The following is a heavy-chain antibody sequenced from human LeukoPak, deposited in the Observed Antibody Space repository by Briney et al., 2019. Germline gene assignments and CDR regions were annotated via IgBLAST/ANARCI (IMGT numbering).Heavy chain of an antibody. Sequence: PGGSLRLSCAASVFTFNTYEMNWVRQAPGKGLEWVSYISSTGSAIHYADSVKGRFTISRDNAQNSLFLQMNSVRAEDRAVYYCGRLWRGFGELIPWGEGSMVSDSS. V-gene: IGHV3-48*03. CDR3: GRLWRGFGELIP. CDR2: ISSTGSAI. D-gene: IGHD3-10*01. CDR1: VFTFNTYE. J-gene: IGHJ5*02.